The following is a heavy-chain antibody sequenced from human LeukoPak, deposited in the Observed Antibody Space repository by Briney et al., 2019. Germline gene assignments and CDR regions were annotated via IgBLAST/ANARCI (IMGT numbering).Heavy chain of an antibody. D-gene: IGHD2-2*03. CDR1: GYTFTSYD. Sequence: ASVTVSCKASGYTFTSYDINWVRQATGQGLEWMGWMNPNSGNTGYAQKFQGRVTMTRNTSISTAYMELSSLRSEDTAVYYCARGSGWIAMYYFDYWGQGTLVTVSS. CDR3: ARGSGWIAMYYFDY. J-gene: IGHJ4*02. V-gene: IGHV1-8*01. CDR2: MNPNSGNT.